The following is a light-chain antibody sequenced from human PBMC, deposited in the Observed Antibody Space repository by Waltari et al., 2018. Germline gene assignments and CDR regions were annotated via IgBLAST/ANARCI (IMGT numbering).Light chain of an antibody. CDR1: QDISSA. V-gene: IGKV1-12*01. J-gene: IGKJ1*01. Sequence: IQMTQSPSSVSASVGDRVTITCRAGQDISSALAWYQQKPGQAPNLLIYAVSSLQSGVPPRFSGSGSGTDFTLTISSLQPEALATYYCQQGSAFPPTFGQGTNVEIK. CDR2: AVS. CDR3: QQGSAFPPT.